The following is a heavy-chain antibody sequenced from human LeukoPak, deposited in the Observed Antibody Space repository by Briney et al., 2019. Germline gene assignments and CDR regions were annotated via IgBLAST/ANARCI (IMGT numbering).Heavy chain of an antibody. D-gene: IGHD1-26*01. Sequence: GGSLRLSCAASGFTFSDHFLDCVRQAPGKGLEWVGRTRNKANSYITEYAASVKGKFTISRDDSKNSLYLQMSSLKTDDPAMYYCASIRGSLGYWGQGTLVTVSA. CDR2: TRNKANSYIT. CDR3: ASIRGSLGY. J-gene: IGHJ4*02. CDR1: GFTFSDHF. V-gene: IGHV3-72*01.